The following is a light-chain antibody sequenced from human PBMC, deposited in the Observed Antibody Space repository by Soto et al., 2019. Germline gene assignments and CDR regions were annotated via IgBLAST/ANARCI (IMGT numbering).Light chain of an antibody. CDR3: TYWDDYSWT. J-gene: IGKJ1*01. V-gene: IGKV1-5*03. Sequence: DIQMTQSPSTLSASVGDRVTITCRASQSITDWLAWYQQKPGKAPKFLIYKASNLEGGVPSRFSGSGSGTEFTLTISSVQPDDFATYYCTYWDDYSWTFGQGTKVEIK. CDR1: QSITDW. CDR2: KAS.